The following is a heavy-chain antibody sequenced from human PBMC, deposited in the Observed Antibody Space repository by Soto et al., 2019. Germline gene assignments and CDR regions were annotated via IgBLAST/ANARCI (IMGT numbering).Heavy chain of an antibody. J-gene: IGHJ6*02. CDR1: GFFFNNYD. Sequence: PGGSLRLSCVGSGFFFNNYDMHWVRQVRGKGLEWVSAIGAADDPYYSVSVKGRFIVSRDNAQKSLYLQMNNLRAADTAVYFCASAYKGTMPRTGDYYYALDVWGRGTTVTVSS. D-gene: IGHD1-1*01. V-gene: IGHV3-13*05. CDR2: IGAADDP. CDR3: ASAYKGTMPRTGDYYYALDV.